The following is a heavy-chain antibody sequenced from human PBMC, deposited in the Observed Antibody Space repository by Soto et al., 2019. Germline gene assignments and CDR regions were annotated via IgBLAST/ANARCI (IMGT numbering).Heavy chain of an antibody. CDR2: INSASTTT. V-gene: IGHV3-48*02. CDR1: GFPFNTYA. CDR3: ASDLSH. Sequence: DVQLVESGGGLVQPGGSLRLSCAASGFPFNTYAMHWVRQAPGKGLEWISYINSASTTTFHADSVKGRFTVSRDNAENSLYLQMSSLRHEDSVVYYCASDLSHWGQGTLVTVSS. J-gene: IGHJ4*02.